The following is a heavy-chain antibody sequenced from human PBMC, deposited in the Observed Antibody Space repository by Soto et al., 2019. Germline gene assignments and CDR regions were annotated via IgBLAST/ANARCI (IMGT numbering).Heavy chain of an antibody. V-gene: IGHV4-59*01. Sequence: SETLSLTCTVSGGSISSYYWSWIRQPPGKGLEWIGYIYYSGSTNYNPSLKSRVTISVDTSKNQFSLKLSSVTAADTAVYYCARGGYCSSTSCLESYYYYYGMDVWGQGTTVTVSS. J-gene: IGHJ6*02. CDR2: IYYSGST. CDR3: ARGGYCSSTSCLESYYYYYGMDV. CDR1: GGSISSYY. D-gene: IGHD2-2*01.